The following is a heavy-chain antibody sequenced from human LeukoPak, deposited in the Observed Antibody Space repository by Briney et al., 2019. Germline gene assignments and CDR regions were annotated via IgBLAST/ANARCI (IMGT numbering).Heavy chain of an antibody. CDR2: ISSSSSYI. Sequence: GGSLRLSCAASGFTFSSYSMNWVRQAPGKGLEWVSSISSSSSYIYYADSVKGRFTISRDNAKNSLYLQMNSLRAEDTAVYYCARDGGSLLSFDIWGQGTMVTVSS. J-gene: IGHJ3*02. CDR3: ARDGGSLLSFDI. V-gene: IGHV3-21*01. CDR1: GFTFSSYS. D-gene: IGHD2-15*01.